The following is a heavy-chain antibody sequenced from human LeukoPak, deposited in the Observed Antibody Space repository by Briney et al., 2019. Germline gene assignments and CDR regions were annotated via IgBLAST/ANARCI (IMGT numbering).Heavy chain of an antibody. CDR2: IYYSGST. J-gene: IGHJ4*02. Sequence: PSETLSLTCTVSGGSISSSSYYWGWIRQPPGKGLEWIGSIYYSGSTYYNPSLKSRVTMSVDTSKNQFSLKLGSVTAADTAVYYCARHVSVTMVRGVIIDYWGQGTLVTVSS. D-gene: IGHD3-10*01. CDR1: GGSISSSSYY. V-gene: IGHV4-39*01. CDR3: ARHVSVTMVRGVIIDY.